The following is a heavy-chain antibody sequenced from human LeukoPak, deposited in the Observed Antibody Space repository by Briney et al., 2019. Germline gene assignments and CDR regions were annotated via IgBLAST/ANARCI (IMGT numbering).Heavy chain of an antibody. CDR3: ATEPGYCTGGSCYGGWFDP. J-gene: IGHJ5*02. CDR2: INHGGRT. V-gene: IGHV4-34*01. D-gene: IGHD2-15*01. CDR1: GGSLSGYY. Sequence: SETLSLTCAVYGGSLSGYYWSWIRQPPGKGLEWIGEINHGGRTIYNPSLKSRVTISLDTSKNQFSLKLSSVTAADTAVYYCATEPGYCTGGSCYGGWFDPWGQGTLVTVSS.